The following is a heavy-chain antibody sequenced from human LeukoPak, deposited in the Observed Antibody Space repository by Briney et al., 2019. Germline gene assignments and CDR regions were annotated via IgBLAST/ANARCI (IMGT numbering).Heavy chain of an antibody. J-gene: IGHJ4*02. CDR2: IYTSGST. D-gene: IGHD3-22*01. V-gene: IGHV4-4*07. Sequence: SETLSLTCTGSGGSISSYYWSWIRQPAGKGLEWIGRIYTSGSTNYNPSLKSRVTMSVDTSKNQFSLKLSSVTAADTAVYYCARDRCYYDSSGCPYDYWGQGTLVTVSS. CDR3: ARDRCYYDSSGCPYDY. CDR1: GGSISSYY.